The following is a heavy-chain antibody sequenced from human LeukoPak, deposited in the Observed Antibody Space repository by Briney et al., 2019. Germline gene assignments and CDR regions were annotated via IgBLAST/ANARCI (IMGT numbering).Heavy chain of an antibody. CDR3: ARERAAAGGFDY. CDR2: INPNSGGT. CDR1: GYTFTGYY. Sequence: ASVKVSCKASGYTFTGYYMHWVRQAPGQGLEWMGRINPNSGGTNYAQKFQGRVTITADESTSTAYMELSSLRSEDTAVYYCARERAAAGGFDYWGQGTLVTVSS. J-gene: IGHJ4*02. D-gene: IGHD6-13*01. V-gene: IGHV1-2*06.